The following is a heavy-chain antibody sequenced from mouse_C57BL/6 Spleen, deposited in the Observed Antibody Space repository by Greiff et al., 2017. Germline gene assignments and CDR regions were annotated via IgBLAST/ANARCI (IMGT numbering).Heavy chain of an antibody. Sequence: VQLQQSDAELVKPGASVKISCKVSGYTFTDYTIHWMKQRPEQGLEWIGYIYPRDGSTRYNEKFNGKATLTADKSSSTAYMQLNSLTSEDSAVYYCAGADYGSSYVYFDVWGTGTTVTVSS. V-gene: IGHV1-78*01. J-gene: IGHJ1*03. CDR2: IYPRDGST. CDR1: GYTFTDYT. CDR3: AGADYGSSYVYFDV. D-gene: IGHD1-1*01.